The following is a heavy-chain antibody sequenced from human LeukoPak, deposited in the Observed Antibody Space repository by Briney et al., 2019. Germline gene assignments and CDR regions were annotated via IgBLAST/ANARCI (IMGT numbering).Heavy chain of an antibody. CDR1: GGSISSYY. CDR3: ASTFYYYDVSGYYYEYFQY. J-gene: IGHJ1*01. V-gene: IGHV4-4*07. D-gene: IGHD3-22*01. Sequence: SETLSLTCTVSGGSISSYYWSWIRQPAGKGLEWIGRIDTSGNTNYTPSLKSRVSISVDTSKNQFSLKLSSVTAADTAVYYCASTFYYYDVSGYYYEYFQYWGQGTQVTVSS. CDR2: IDTSGNT.